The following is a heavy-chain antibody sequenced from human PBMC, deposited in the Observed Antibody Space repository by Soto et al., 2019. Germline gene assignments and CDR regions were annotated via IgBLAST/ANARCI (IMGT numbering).Heavy chain of an antibody. CDR2: ISSSSSYI. D-gene: IGHD2-15*01. Sequence: GGSLRLSCAASGFTFSSYSMNWVRQAPGKGLEWVSSISSSSSYIYYADSVKGRFTISRDNAKNSLYLQMNSLRAEDTAVYYCASPQTKYCSGGSCYSGLHYWGQGTLVTVSS. V-gene: IGHV3-21*01. J-gene: IGHJ4*02. CDR3: ASPQTKYCSGGSCYSGLHY. CDR1: GFTFSSYS.